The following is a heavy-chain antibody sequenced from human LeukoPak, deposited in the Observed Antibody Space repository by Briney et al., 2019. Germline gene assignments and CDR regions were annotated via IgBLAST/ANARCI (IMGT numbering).Heavy chain of an antibody. CDR1: GGSFSGYY. CDR3: ARGASVYDSSGYYAKTYYFDY. J-gene: IGHJ4*02. D-gene: IGHD3-22*01. V-gene: IGHV4-34*01. Sequence: PSETLSLTCAVYGGSFSGYYWGWIRQPPGKGLEWIGEINHSGSTNYNPSLKSRVTISVDTSKNQFSLKLSSVTAADTAVYYCARGASVYDSSGYYAKTYYFDYWGQGTLVTVSS. CDR2: INHSGST.